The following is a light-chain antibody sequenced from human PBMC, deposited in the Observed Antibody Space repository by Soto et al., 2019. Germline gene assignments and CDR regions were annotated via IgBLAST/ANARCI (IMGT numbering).Light chain of an antibody. CDR2: AAS. Sequence: DIQLTQSPSFLSASVGDRVTITCRASQGISSYLAWYQQKPGKAPKLLIYAASTLQSGVPSRFSGSGSGTEFTLTISSLQPEDFAIYYCQQLNSYPFTFGGGTKVEIK. J-gene: IGKJ4*01. CDR3: QQLNSYPFT. V-gene: IGKV1-9*01. CDR1: QGISSY.